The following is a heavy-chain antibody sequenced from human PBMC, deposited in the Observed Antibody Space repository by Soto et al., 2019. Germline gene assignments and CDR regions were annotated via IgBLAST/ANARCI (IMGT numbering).Heavy chain of an antibody. D-gene: IGHD3-22*01. J-gene: IGHJ3*02. Sequence: EVQLVESGGGLVQPGGSLRLSCAASGFTFSSYWMHWVRQAPGKGLVWVSRINSDGSSTSYADSVKGRFTISRDNAKNTLNLKMNSLRAEDTAVYYCASGSYYDSSGYYSDDAFDIWGQGTMVTVSS. CDR1: GFTFSSYW. CDR2: INSDGSST. V-gene: IGHV3-74*01. CDR3: ASGSYYDSSGYYSDDAFDI.